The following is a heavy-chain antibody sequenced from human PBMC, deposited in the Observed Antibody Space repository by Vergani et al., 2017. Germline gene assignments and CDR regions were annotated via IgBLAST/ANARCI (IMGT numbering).Heavy chain of an antibody. J-gene: IGHJ6*02. V-gene: IGHV3-30*02. CDR2: IRFDGSNT. Sequence: QVQLVESGGGVVQPGGSLRLSCAASGFTFNNYGMNWVRQAPGKGLVWVAFIRFDGSNTYYADSLKGRFTISRDNSQNSLYLQMNSLRAEDTAVYYCAKTLLTFSRASGDHYYYYGMDVWGQGTTVTVSS. CDR1: GFTFNNYG. CDR3: AKTLLTFSRASGDHYYYYGMDV. D-gene: IGHD2-2*01.